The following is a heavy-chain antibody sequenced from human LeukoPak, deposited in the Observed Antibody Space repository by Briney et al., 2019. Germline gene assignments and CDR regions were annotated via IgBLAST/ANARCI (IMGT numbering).Heavy chain of an antibody. Sequence: SETLSLTCTVSGGSISSYYWSWIRQPAGKGLEWIGRIYTSGSTNYNPSLKSRVTMSVDTSKNQFSLKLSSVTAADTAVYYCARGGSYDIFNYYYYMDVWGKGTTVTISS. CDR2: IYTSGST. CDR3: ARGGSYDIFNYYYYMDV. D-gene: IGHD3-9*01. J-gene: IGHJ6*03. V-gene: IGHV4-4*07. CDR1: GGSISSYY.